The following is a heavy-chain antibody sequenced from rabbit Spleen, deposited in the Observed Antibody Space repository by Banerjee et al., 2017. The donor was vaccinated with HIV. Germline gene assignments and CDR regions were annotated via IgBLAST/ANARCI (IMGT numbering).Heavy chain of an antibody. J-gene: IGHJ4*01. Sequence: QEQLVESGGGLVQPEGSLTLTCTASGFSFSSSYYMCWVRQAPGKGLEWIACINIVTGKPVYASWAKGRFTISKTSSTTVTLQMTSLTAADTATYFCARDLPTVVGWNLSLWGPGTLVTVS. CDR2: INIVTGKP. CDR1: GFSFSSSYY. V-gene: IGHV1S45*01. D-gene: IGHD1-1*01. CDR3: ARDLPTVVGWNLSL.